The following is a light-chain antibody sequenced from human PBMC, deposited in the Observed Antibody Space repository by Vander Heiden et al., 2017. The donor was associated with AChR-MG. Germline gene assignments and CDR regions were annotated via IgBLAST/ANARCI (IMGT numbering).Light chain of an antibody. CDR3: SSYTSSSTLV. CDR2: DVS. J-gene: IGLJ2*01. V-gene: IGLV2-14*03. CDR1: SIDVGGYNY. Sequence: QSALTQPASVSGSPGQSITISCTGTSIDVGGYNYVSWYQQHPGKAPKLMIYDVSKRTSGVSNRFSGSKSGNTASLTISGLQAEDEADYYCSSYTSSSTLVFGGGTKLTVL.